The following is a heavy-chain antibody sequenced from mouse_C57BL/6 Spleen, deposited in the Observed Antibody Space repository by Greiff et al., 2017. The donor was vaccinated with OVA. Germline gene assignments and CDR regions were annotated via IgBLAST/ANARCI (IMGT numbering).Heavy chain of an antibody. Sequence: QVQLQQPGAELVKPGASVKMSCKASGYTFTSYWITWVKQRPGQGLEWIGDIYPGSGSTNYNEKFKSKATLTVDTSSSTAYMQLSSLTSEDSAVYYCASSHYYGSSYGGAWFAYWGQGTLVTVSA. CDR1: GYTFTSYW. CDR2: IYPGSGST. V-gene: IGHV1-55*01. CDR3: ASSHYYGSSYGGAWFAY. D-gene: IGHD1-1*01. J-gene: IGHJ3*01.